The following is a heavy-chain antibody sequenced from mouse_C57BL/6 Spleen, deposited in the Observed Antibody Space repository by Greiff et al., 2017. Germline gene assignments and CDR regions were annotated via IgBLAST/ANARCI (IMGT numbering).Heavy chain of an antibody. CDR1: GYAFSSSW. V-gene: IGHV1-82*01. CDR2: IYPGDGDT. Sequence: QVQLQQSGPELVKPGASVKISCKASGYAFSSSWMNWVKQRPGKGLEWIGRIYPGDGDTNYNGKFKGKATLTADKSSTPAYMQLSSLTSEDSAVYFCATYYSNPWFAYWGQGTLVTVSA. D-gene: IGHD2-5*01. CDR3: ATYYSNPWFAY. J-gene: IGHJ3*01.